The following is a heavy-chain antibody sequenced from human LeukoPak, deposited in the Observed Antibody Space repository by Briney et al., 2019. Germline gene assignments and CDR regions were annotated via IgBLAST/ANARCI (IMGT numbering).Heavy chain of an antibody. CDR1: GFTFTTYW. D-gene: IGHD1-26*01. CDR3: ARDYNTEDSGPSESFDF. Sequence: GGSLRLSCAASGFTFTTYWMGWVRQAPGKGLEWVANIKQDGTEKYYVDSVKGRFTISRDNAKNSLSLQMSSLRAEDTAVYYCARDYNTEDSGPSESFDFWGQGTMVTVSS. V-gene: IGHV3-7*01. J-gene: IGHJ3*01. CDR2: IKQDGTEK.